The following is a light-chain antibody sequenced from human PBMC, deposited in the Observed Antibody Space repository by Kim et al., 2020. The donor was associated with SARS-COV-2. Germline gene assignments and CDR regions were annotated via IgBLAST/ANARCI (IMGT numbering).Light chain of an antibody. V-gene: IGKV3-20*01. CDR3: QQYDSLLWT. Sequence: SPGERATLSCRASQSVSRRYFAWFQQKPGQAPSVLIYSTSIRATGIPDRFSGSGSGTDFTLTISRLEPEDSAVYYCQQYDSLLWTFGQGTKVDIK. CDR2: STS. J-gene: IGKJ1*01. CDR1: QSVSRRY.